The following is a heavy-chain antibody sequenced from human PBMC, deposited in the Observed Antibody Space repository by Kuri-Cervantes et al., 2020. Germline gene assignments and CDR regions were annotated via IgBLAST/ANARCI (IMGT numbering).Heavy chain of an antibody. D-gene: IGHD6-19*01. V-gene: IGHV3-43D*03. J-gene: IGHJ1*01. CDR1: GFTFDDYA. CDR3: ARNMAGRGGWNGCFQH. Sequence: GGSLRLSCAASGFTFDDYAMHWVRQAPGKGLEWVSLISWDGGSTYYADSVKGRFTISRDNSKNTLYLQMNSLRAEDTAVYYCARNMAGRGGWNGCFQHWGQGTLVTVSS. CDR2: ISWDGGST.